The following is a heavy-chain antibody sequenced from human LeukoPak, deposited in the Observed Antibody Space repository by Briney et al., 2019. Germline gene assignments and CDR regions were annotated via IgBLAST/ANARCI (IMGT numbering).Heavy chain of an antibody. V-gene: IGHV1-46*01. CDR1: GYTFTSYY. J-gene: IGHJ4*02. CDR2: INPSGGST. CDR3: ASYSGSSNFDY. Sequence: ASVKVSCKASGYTFTSYYMHWVRQAPGQGLEWMGIINPSGGSTSYAQKFQGRVTMSRDTSTSTVYMELSSLRSEDTAVYYCASYSGSSNFDYWGQGTLVTVSS. D-gene: IGHD1-26*01.